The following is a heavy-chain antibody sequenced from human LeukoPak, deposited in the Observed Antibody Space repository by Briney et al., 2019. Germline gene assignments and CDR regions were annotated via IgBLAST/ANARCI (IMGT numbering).Heavy chain of an antibody. CDR1: GGSVSGYY. Sequence: SQTLSLACAVYGGSVSGYYWGWIRQPPGKWLEWIGEINHGGSTNYNPSLKSRVTISVDTSKNQFSLKLSSVTDADTAVYYCARGIGYCSSTSCYLGAFDIWGQGTMVTVSS. CDR3: ARGIGYCSSTSCYLGAFDI. V-gene: IGHV4-34*01. CDR2: INHGGST. J-gene: IGHJ3*02. D-gene: IGHD2-2*01.